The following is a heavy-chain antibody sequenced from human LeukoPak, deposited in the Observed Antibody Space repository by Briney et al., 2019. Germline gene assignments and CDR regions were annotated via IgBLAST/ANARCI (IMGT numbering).Heavy chain of an antibody. CDR3: ARRQVAGPGIGYFDY. V-gene: IGHV3-23*01. CDR1: GFTFSSYG. D-gene: IGHD6-13*01. Sequence: GGSLRLSCAASGFTFSSYGMSWVRQAPGKGLEWVSAISGSGGSTYYADSVKGRFTISRDNSKNTLYLQMNSLRAEDTAVYYCARRQVAGPGIGYFDYWGQGILVTVSS. CDR2: ISGSGGST. J-gene: IGHJ4*02.